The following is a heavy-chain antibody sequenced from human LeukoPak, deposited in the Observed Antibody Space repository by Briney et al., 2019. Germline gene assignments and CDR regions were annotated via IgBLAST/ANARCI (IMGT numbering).Heavy chain of an antibody. Sequence: KAGGSLRLSCKGSGYSFTKYWIGWVRQMPGKGLEWMGIIYPGDSDTRYSPSFQGQVTISAHKSISTAYLQWSSLKASDSAMYYCARRLAYGDLDYWGQGTLVTVSS. V-gene: IGHV5-51*01. CDR3: ARRLAYGDLDY. CDR1: GYSFTKYW. J-gene: IGHJ4*02. CDR2: IYPGDSDT. D-gene: IGHD4-17*01.